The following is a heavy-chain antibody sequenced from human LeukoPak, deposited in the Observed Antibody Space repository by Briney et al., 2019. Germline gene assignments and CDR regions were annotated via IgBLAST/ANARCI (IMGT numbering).Heavy chain of an antibody. CDR2: TRNKANSYST. J-gene: IGHJ4*02. V-gene: IGHV3-72*01. D-gene: IGHD3-22*01. Sequence: SGGSLRLSCAASGFTFSDHYMDWVRQAPGKGLEWVGRTRNKANSYSTVYAASVTGRFTISRDDSKNSLYLQMNSLRAEDTAVYYCAKGSSSGTVDYWGQGTLVAVSS. CDR1: GFTFSDHY. CDR3: AKGSSSGTVDY.